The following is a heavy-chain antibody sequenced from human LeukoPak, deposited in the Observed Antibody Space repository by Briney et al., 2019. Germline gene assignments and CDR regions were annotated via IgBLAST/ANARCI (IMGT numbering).Heavy chain of an antibody. CDR3: ARGGIAAASFDY. V-gene: IGHV3-30-3*01. J-gene: IGHJ4*02. CDR1: GFTFSSYA. D-gene: IGHD6-13*01. CDR2: ISYDGSNK. Sequence: GGSLRLSCAASGFTFSSYAMHWVRQAPGKGLEWVAVISYDGSNKYYADSVKGRFTISRDNSKNTLYLQMNSPRAEDTAVYYCARGGIAAASFDYWGQGTLVTVSS.